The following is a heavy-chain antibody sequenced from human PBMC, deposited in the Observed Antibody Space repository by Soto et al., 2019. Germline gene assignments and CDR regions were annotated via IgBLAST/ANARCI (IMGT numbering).Heavy chain of an antibody. V-gene: IGHV3-23*01. CDR1: GFTFSRYA. CDR2: ISGSGGST. D-gene: IGHD1-26*01. CDR3: AKDSDVGTIGYYFDF. Sequence: EVQLLESGGGLVQPGGSLRLSCAASGFTFSRYALNWVRQAPGKGLEWVSGISGSGGSTAYADSVKGRFTIARDNSKNTLYLQMNSLRAEDTAVYYCAKDSDVGTIGYYFDFWGQGTLVTVSS. J-gene: IGHJ4*02.